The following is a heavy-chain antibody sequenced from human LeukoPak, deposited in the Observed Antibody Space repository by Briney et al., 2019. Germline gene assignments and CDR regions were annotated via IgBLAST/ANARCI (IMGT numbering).Heavy chain of an antibody. Sequence: GGSLRLSCAASGFTFSSYGMSWVRQAPGKGLEWVSGISGSGGSTYYADSLKGRFTISRDNAKNSLYLQMNSLRAEDTAVYYCARGGPRDGYDYWGQGTLVTVSS. CDR3: ARGGPRDGYDY. CDR1: GFTFSSYG. V-gene: IGHV3-23*01. CDR2: ISGSGGST. J-gene: IGHJ4*02. D-gene: IGHD5-18*01.